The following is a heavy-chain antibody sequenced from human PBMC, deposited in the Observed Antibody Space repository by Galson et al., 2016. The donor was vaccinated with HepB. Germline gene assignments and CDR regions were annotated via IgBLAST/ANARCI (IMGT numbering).Heavy chain of an antibody. V-gene: IGHV6-1*01. CDR2: TYFRSKWYS. Sequence: CAISGDSVSTKSATWNWIRQSPSRGLEWLGRTYFRSKWYSDYAVSVKSRISVNADISENQFSLHLQYVTPEDTAVYYCARHPAPRGIGDLGGPFDSWGQGTLVTVSS. CDR3: ARHPAPRGIGDLGGPFDS. D-gene: IGHD2-2*01. J-gene: IGHJ5*01. CDR1: GDSVSTKSAT.